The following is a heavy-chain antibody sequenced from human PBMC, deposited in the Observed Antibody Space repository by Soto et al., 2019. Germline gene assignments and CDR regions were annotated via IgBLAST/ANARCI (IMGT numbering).Heavy chain of an antibody. Sequence: EEQLVETGGVLVRPGGSLRLSCAASGFTVKTNFMNWIRQAPGKEPQWVAVLYPGPGTYYADSLKGRFTISRDDYTNTLFLQLINIRAEDTAVYYCARQCGGDCSNAFTMWGQGTMVTVSS. V-gene: IGHV3-66*04. D-gene: IGHD2-21*01. J-gene: IGHJ3*02. CDR2: LYPGPGT. CDR1: GFTVKTNF. CDR3: ARQCGGDCSNAFTM.